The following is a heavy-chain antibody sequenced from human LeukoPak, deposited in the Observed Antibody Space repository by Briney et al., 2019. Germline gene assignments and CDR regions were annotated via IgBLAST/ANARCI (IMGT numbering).Heavy chain of an antibody. Sequence: ASVKVSCKASGGTFSSYAISWVRQAPGQGLEWMGGIIPIFGTANYAQKFQGRVTITADESTSTAYMELSSLRSEDTAVYYCARAGKRGGLDYFYYMDVWGKGTTVTVSS. CDR2: IIPIFGTA. CDR3: ARAGKRGGLDYFYYMDV. V-gene: IGHV1-69*13. CDR1: GGTFSSYA. J-gene: IGHJ6*03. D-gene: IGHD3-10*01.